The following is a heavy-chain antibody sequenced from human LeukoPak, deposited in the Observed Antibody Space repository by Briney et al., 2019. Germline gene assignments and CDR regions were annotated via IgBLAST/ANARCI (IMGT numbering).Heavy chain of an antibody. J-gene: IGHJ3*02. Sequence: ISSSSSYIYYAASVKARFTIYREKAKNSLYLQMNSLRAEDTAVYYCASLIVGAPNAFDIWGQGTMVTVSS. D-gene: IGHD1-26*01. CDR2: ISSSSSYI. V-gene: IGHV3-21*01. CDR3: ASLIVGAPNAFDI.